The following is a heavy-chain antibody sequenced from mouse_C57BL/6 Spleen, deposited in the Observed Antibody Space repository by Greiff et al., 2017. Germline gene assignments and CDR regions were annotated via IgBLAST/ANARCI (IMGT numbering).Heavy chain of an antibody. J-gene: IGHJ2*01. V-gene: IGHV1-15*01. Sequence: QVQLQQSGAELVRPGASVTLSCKASGYTFTDYEMNWVKQTPVHGLEWIGAIDPETGGTAYNQKFKGKAILTADKSSSTAYMELHSLTSEDSAVYVCTRLSYGSSLDDWGQGTTLTVSS. D-gene: IGHD1-1*01. CDR1: GYTFTDYE. CDR2: IDPETGGT. CDR3: TRLSYGSSLDD.